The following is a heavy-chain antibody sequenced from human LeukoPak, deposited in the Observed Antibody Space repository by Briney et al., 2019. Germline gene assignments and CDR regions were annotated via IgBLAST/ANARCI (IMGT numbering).Heavy chain of an antibody. CDR3: AKGSFESRGTPLYYYCYRDV. CDR1: GFTFSSYG. D-gene: IGHD3-10*01. CDR2: IRYDGSNK. V-gene: IGHV3-30*02. Sequence: GGSLRLSCAASGFTFSSYGMHWVRQAPGKGLEWVAFIRYDGSNKYYADSVKGRFTISRDNSKNTLYLQMNSLRAEDTAVYYCAKGSFESRGTPLYYYCYRDVWGKGTTVTVSS. J-gene: IGHJ6*03.